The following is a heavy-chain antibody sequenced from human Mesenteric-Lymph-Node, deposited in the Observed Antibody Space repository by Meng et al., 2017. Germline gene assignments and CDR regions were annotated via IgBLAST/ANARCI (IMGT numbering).Heavy chain of an antibody. D-gene: IGHD2-2*01. V-gene: IGHV3-7*03. Sequence: GESLKISCAASGFTFSSYWMSWVRQAPGKGLEWVANIKQDGSEKYYVDSVKGRFTISRDNAKNSLYLQMNSLKTEDTAVYYCTTDPYQTHPYYYGMDVWGQGTTVTVSS. CDR1: GFTFSSYW. CDR2: IKQDGSEK. CDR3: TTDPYQTHPYYYGMDV. J-gene: IGHJ6*02.